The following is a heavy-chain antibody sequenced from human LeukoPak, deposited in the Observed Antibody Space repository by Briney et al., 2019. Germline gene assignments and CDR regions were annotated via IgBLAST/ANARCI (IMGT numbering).Heavy chain of an antibody. D-gene: IGHD1-26*01. V-gene: IGHV3-23*01. CDR3: AKRERERVSWYFFDY. CDR2: IGSSGSST. J-gene: IGHJ4*02. Sequence: GGSLRLSCAASGFTFRTYAIAWVRQAPGKGLEWFSAIGSSGSSTYYADSAKGRFIISRDNSDNTLALQMNSLTADDTATYYCAKRERERVSWYFFDYWGQGVLVTVSS. CDR1: GFTFRTYA.